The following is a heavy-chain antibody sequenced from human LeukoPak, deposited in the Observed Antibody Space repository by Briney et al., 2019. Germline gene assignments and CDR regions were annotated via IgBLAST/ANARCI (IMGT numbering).Heavy chain of an antibody. J-gene: IGHJ5*02. CDR2: IYYSGST. CDR1: GGPISSYY. CDR3: ARRDNWFDP. V-gene: IGHV4-59*01. Sequence: TPAETLSLTCTVSGGPISSYYWRCIRQPPGEGREWIGYIYYSGSTNYNPSLKSRVTISVDTSKNQFSLKLSSVTAADTAVYYCARRDNWFDPWGQGTLVTVSS.